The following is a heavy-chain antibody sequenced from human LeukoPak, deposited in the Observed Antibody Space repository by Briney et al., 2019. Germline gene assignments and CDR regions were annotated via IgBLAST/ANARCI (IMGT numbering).Heavy chain of an antibody. V-gene: IGHV1-18*01. CDR3: ARANPKRVLRGRGAFDI. CDR2: ISAYNGNT. CDR1: GYTFTSYG. J-gene: IGHJ3*02. Sequence: GASVKVSCKTSGYTFTSYGISWVRQAPGQGLEWMGWISAYNGNTNYAQKLQGRVTMTTDTSTSTAYMELRSLRSDDTAVYYCARANPKRVLRGRGAFDIWGQGTMVTVSS. D-gene: IGHD5/OR15-5a*01.